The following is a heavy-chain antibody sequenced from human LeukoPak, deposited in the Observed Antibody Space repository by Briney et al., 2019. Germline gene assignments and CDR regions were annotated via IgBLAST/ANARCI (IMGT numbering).Heavy chain of an antibody. CDR2: IRKATEGGAT. CDR3: ASAMWGGQCTCPDY. V-gene: IGHV3-15*01. D-gene: IGHD2-2*01. CDR1: GFTFSNVW. Sequence: GGSLRLSCAASGFTFSNVWMGWFRQAPGKGLEWVGRIRKATEGGATDYAAPVQGRFTISRDDSSNTLYLQMNSLKTEDTAVYFCASAMWGGQCTCPDYWGQGTLVTVSS. J-gene: IGHJ4*02.